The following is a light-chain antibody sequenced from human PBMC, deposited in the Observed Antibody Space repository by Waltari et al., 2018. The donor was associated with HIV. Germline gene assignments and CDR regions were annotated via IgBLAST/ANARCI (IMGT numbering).Light chain of an antibody. Sequence: DIVMTQSPDPLAVSLGESATINCKSRPSVLYSSNNKNYLAWYQQKPGQPPKLLIYWASTRESGVPDRFSGSGSGTDFTLTISSLQAEDVAVYYCQQYYSTPLTFGGGTKVEIK. CDR2: WAS. V-gene: IGKV4-1*01. CDR1: PSVLYSSNNKNY. CDR3: QQYYSTPLT. J-gene: IGKJ4*01.